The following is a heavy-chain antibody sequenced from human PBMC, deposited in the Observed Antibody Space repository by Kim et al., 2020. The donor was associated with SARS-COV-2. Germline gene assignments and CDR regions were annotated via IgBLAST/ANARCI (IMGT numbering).Heavy chain of an antibody. CDR2: IYSGGST. V-gene: IGHV3-53*01. J-gene: IGHJ6*02. CDR3: ARDLGDYGMDV. D-gene: IGHD3-16*01. Sequence: GWSLRLSCAASGFTVSSNYMSWVRQAPGKGLEWVSVIYSGGSTYYADSVKGRFTISRDNSKNTLYLQMNSLRAEDTAVYYCARDLGDYGMDVWGQGTTVTVSS. CDR1: GFTVSSNY.